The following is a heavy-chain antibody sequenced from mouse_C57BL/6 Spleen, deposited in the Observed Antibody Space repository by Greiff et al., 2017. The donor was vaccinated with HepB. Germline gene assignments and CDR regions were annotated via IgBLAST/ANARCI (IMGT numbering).Heavy chain of an antibody. Sequence: QVQLQQSGPELVKPGASVKISCKASGYSFTSYYIHWVKQRPGQGLEWIGWIYPGSGNTKYNEKFKGKATLTADTSSSTAYMQLSSLTSEDSAVYYCARYHYGNYDYAMDYWGQGTSVTVSS. CDR3: ARYHYGNYDYAMDY. V-gene: IGHV1-66*01. CDR1: GYSFTSYY. CDR2: IYPGSGNT. D-gene: IGHD2-1*01. J-gene: IGHJ4*01.